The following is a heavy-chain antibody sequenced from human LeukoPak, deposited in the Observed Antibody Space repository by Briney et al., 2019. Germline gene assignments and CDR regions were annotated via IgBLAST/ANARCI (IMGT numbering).Heavy chain of an antibody. CDR2: INHSGST. Sequence: PSETLSLTCAVYGGSFSGYYWSWIRQPPGKGLEWIGEINHSGSTNYNPSLKSRVTISVDTSKNQFSLKLSSVTAADTAVYYCARDYDSSGYYLYWGQGTLVTVSS. CDR3: ARDYDSSGYYLY. V-gene: IGHV4-34*01. D-gene: IGHD3-22*01. J-gene: IGHJ4*02. CDR1: GGSFSGYY.